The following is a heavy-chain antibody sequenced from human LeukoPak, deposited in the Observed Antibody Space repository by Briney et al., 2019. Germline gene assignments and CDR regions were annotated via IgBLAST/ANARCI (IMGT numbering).Heavy chain of an antibody. CDR3: AKESSGGWYFDY. V-gene: IGHV3-7*03. Sequence: PGGSLRLSCAASGFTFSSYWMSWVRQAPGKGLEWMANIKQDGSEKYYVDSVKGRFTISRDNAKNSLYLQMNSLRAEDTAVYYCAKESSGGWYFDYWGQGTLVTVSS. J-gene: IGHJ4*02. CDR1: GFTFSSYW. CDR2: IKQDGSEK. D-gene: IGHD6-19*01.